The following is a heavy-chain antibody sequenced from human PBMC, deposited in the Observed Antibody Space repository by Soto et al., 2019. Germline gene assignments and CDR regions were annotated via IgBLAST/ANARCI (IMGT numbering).Heavy chain of an antibody. V-gene: IGHV3-15*01. CDR1: GFTFSNAW. D-gene: IGHD2-15*01. CDR2: IKSKTDGGTT. J-gene: IGHJ4*02. CDR3: TTEVPNCSGGSCYDY. Sequence: GGSLRLSCAASGFTFSNAWMSWVRQAPGKGLEWVGRIKSKTDGGTTDYAAPVKGRFTISRDDSKNTLYLQMNSLKTEDTAVYYCTTEVPNCSGGSCYDYWGQGTLVPVSS.